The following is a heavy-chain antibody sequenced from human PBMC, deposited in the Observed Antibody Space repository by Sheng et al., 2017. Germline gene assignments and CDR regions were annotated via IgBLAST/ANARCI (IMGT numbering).Heavy chain of an antibody. CDR3: ATHSDRRSCYSTDCFTHDY. D-gene: IGHD2-2*02. CDR1: GYSISSGYY. J-gene: IGHJ4*02. CDR2: VYYSGST. V-gene: IGHV4-38-2*02. Sequence: QVQLQQSGPGLVKPSETLSLTCTVSGYSISSGYYWGFFRQPPGKGLEWIGSVYYSGSTNYNPSLKSRVTISLDTSKNQFSLQLTSVTAADTALYYCATHSDRRSCYSTDCFTHDYWGQGTLVTVSS.